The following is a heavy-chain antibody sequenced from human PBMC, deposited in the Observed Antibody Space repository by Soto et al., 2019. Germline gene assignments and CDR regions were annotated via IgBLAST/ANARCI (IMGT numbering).Heavy chain of an antibody. CDR2: ISAYNGNT. V-gene: IGHV1-18*01. CDR1: GYTFTSYG. D-gene: IGHD2-2*01. J-gene: IGHJ5*02. Sequence: ASVKVSCKASGYTFTSYGISWVRQAPGQGLEWMGWISAYNGNTNYAQKLQGRVTMTTDTSTSTAYMELRSLRSDDTAVYYCARDQPIAVVPAAISRGGNWFDPWGQGTLVTVSS. CDR3: ARDQPIAVVPAAISRGGNWFDP.